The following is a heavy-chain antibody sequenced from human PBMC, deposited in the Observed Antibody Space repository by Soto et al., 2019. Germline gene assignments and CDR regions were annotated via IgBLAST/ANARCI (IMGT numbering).Heavy chain of an antibody. CDR3: VRDSGPKSSTI. D-gene: IGHD6-13*01. CDR2: IVPIYRTA. J-gene: IGHJ4*02. V-gene: IGHV1-69*13. Sequence: GASVKVSCKASGGTFSSYRINWVRQAPGQGLEWVGGIVPIYRTADYAQKFQGRVTITADESARTSYMELRSLKSQDTAVYYCVRDSGPKSSTIWGQGTLVTVSS. CDR1: GGTFSSYR.